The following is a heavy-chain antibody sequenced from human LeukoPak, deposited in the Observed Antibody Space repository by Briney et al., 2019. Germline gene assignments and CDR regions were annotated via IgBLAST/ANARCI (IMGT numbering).Heavy chain of an antibody. Sequence: GGSLRLSCAASGFTFSSYAMHWVRQAPGKGLEYVSAISSNGGSTYYANSVKGRFTISRDNSKNTLYLQMGSLRAEDMAVYYCARDRPNYYDSSVYYDYWGQGSLVTLSS. CDR2: ISSNGGST. V-gene: IGHV3-64*01. J-gene: IGHJ4*02. D-gene: IGHD3-22*01. CDR3: ARDRPNYYDSSVYYDY. CDR1: GFTFSSYA.